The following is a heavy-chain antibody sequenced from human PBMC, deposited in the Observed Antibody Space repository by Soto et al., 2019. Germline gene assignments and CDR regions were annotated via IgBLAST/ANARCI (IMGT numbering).Heavy chain of an antibody. CDR3: ARGDSTDCSNGVCSFFYNHDMDV. D-gene: IGHD2-8*01. Sequence: ASEKVSCKASGYSVTDYHIHWVRQAPGQGLEWLGRINPKSGRTSTAQKFQGWVTMTTDTSISTASMELTRLTSDDTAIYYCARGDSTDCSNGVCSFFYNHDMDVWGQGTTVTVSS. CDR1: GYSVTDYH. CDR2: INPKSGRT. V-gene: IGHV1-2*04. J-gene: IGHJ6*02.